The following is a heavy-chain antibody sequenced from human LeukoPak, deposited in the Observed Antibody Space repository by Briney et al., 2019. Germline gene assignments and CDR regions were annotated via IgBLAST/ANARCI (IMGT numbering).Heavy chain of an antibody. CDR2: MNPNSGHT. CDR3: ARGVVYCSSTSCYTHFDY. J-gene: IGHJ4*02. V-gene: IGHV1-8*03. D-gene: IGHD2-2*02. Sequence: ASVKVSCKASGYTFTTFDFTWVRQATGQGLEWMGWMNPNSGHTGYAQKFQGRVTITRNTSISTAYMELSSLRSEDTAVYYCARGVVYCSSTSCYTHFDYWGQGTLVTVSS. CDR1: GYTFTTFD.